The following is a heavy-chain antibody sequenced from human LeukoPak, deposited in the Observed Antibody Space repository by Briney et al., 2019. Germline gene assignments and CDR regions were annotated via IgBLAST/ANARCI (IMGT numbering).Heavy chain of an antibody. CDR2: INHSGST. J-gene: IGHJ4*02. CDR3: ARTALLIDY. CDR1: GGSFSGYY. D-gene: IGHD2-15*01. Sequence: SETLSLTCAVYGGSFSGYYWSWIRQPPGKGLEWIGEINHSGSTNYNPSLKSRVTISVDTSKNRFSLKLSSVTAADTAVYYCARTALLIDYRGQGTLVTVSS. V-gene: IGHV4-34*01.